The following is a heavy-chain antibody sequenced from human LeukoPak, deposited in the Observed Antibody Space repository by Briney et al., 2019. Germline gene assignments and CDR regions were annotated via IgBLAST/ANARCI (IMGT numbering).Heavy chain of an antibody. Sequence: PGGSLRLSCAASGFTFGDYYMNWIRQAPGKGLEWVSAISGSGGSTYYADSVKGRFTISRDNSKNTLYLQMNSLRAEDTAVYYCAIFGQWKTENLDYWGQGTLVTVSS. CDR3: AIFGQWKTENLDY. CDR2: ISGSGGST. J-gene: IGHJ4*02. CDR1: GFTFGDYY. D-gene: IGHD3-10*01. V-gene: IGHV3-23*01.